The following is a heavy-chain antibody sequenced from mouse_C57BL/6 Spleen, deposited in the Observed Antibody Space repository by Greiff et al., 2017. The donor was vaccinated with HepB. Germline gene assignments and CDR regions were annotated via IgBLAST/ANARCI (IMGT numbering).Heavy chain of an antibody. CDR2: IYPGDGDT. D-gene: IGHD1-1*01. J-gene: IGHJ4*01. CDR1: GYAFSSSW. V-gene: IGHV1-82*01. Sequence: VQLQQSGPELVKPGASVKISCKASGYAFSSSWMNWVKQRPGKGLEWIGRIYPGDGDTNYNGKFKGKATLTADKSSSTAYMQLSSLTSEDSAVYFCARIYSGSSPRGTRAMDYWGQGTSVTVSS. CDR3: ARIYSGSSPRGTRAMDY.